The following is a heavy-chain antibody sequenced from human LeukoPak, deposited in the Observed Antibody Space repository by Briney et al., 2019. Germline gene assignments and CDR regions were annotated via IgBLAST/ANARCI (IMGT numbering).Heavy chain of an antibody. V-gene: IGHV1-18*01. CDR1: GYTFTSYG. Sequence: ASVKVSCKASGYTFTSYGISWVRQAPGQGLEWMGWISAYNGNTNYAQKLQGRVTMTTDTSTSTAYMELRRLRSDDTAVYYCARDIRNYYYDSSGTSRFDPWGQGTLVTVSS. D-gene: IGHD3-22*01. J-gene: IGHJ5*02. CDR2: ISAYNGNT. CDR3: ARDIRNYYYDSSGTSRFDP.